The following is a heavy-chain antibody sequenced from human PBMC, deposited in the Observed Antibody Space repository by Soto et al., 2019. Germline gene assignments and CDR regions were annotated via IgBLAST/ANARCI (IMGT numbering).Heavy chain of an antibody. CDR2: IKTRIDSATT. V-gene: IGHV3-15*01. D-gene: IGHD5-12*01. CDR3: TTEEPSWLRALEY. J-gene: IGHJ4*02. CDR1: GASFTNAW. Sequence: EVQLVESGGGLVKPGESLRLSCEAAGASFTNAWMNWVRQAPGKGLECVGRIKTRIDSATTYYASPVKGRFTISSDDSKTTVYLQMDRLKTADTAVYYCTTEEPSWLRALEYLGQGTLVTVSS.